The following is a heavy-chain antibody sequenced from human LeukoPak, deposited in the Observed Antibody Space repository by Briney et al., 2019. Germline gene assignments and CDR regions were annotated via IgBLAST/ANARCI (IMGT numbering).Heavy chain of an antibody. CDR3: ATNYDILTGYLDY. V-gene: IGHV3-23*01. D-gene: IGHD3-9*01. J-gene: IGHJ4*02. CDR2: ISGSGGST. Sequence: GGSLRLSCAASGFTFSSYAMSWVRQAPGKGLEWVSAISGSGGSTYYADSVKGRFTISRDNSKNTLYLQMNSLRAEDTAVYYCATNYDILTGYLDYWGQGTLVTVSS. CDR1: GFTFSSYA.